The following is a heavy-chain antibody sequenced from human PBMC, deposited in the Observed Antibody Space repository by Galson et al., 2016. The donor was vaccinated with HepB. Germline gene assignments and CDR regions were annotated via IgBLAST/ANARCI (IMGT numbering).Heavy chain of an antibody. CDR3: AREGWAVAGRGPWN. CDR1: GGSFSGYY. D-gene: IGHD6-19*01. Sequence: ETLSLTCAVYGGSFSGYYWSWIRQSPGKGLEWLGEIYHSGDTNQNPSLKSRITISLDTSKNQFSLNLTSVTAADTAVYFCAREGWAVAGRGPWNWGQGTLVTVSS. V-gene: IGHV4-34*01. CDR2: IYHSGDT. J-gene: IGHJ4*02.